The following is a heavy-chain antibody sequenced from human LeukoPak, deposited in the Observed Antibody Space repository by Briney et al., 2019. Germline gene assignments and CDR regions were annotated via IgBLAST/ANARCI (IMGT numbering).Heavy chain of an antibody. V-gene: IGHV3-30*02. CDR1: GFSLTTYG. Sequence: PRGSLRLSCEVSGFSLTTYGMLWVRQAPGKGLEWVAFIRSNGINTYYGDSVKGRFTISRDISKSTLYLQMNSLTTDDTALYFCAKDRPLEGGFDPWGQGSLVIVSS. CDR2: IRSNGINT. J-gene: IGHJ5*02. CDR3: AKDRPLEGGFDP. D-gene: IGHD3-16*01.